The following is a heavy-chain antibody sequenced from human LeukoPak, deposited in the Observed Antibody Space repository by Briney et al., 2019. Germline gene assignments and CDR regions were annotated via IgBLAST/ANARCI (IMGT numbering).Heavy chain of an antibody. Sequence: PGGSLRLSCAASGFTFSSYAMSWVRQAPGKGLEWVSAISGSGGSTYYADSVKGRFTISRDNSKNTLYLQMNSLRAEDTAVYYCAKRMDYGDYYDYFDYWGQGTLVTVSS. V-gene: IGHV3-23*01. D-gene: IGHD4-17*01. CDR3: AKRMDYGDYYDYFDY. CDR1: GFTFSSYA. J-gene: IGHJ4*02. CDR2: ISGSGGST.